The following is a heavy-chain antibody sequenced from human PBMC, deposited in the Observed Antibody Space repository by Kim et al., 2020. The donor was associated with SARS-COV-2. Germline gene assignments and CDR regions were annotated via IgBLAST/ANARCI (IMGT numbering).Heavy chain of an antibody. CDR1: GGSFSGYY. CDR3: ARGSRYFDWLLREFDY. CDR2: INHSGST. J-gene: IGHJ4*02. D-gene: IGHD3-9*01. V-gene: IGHV4-34*01. Sequence: SETLSLTCAVYGGSFSGYYWSWIRQPPGKGLEWIGEINHSGSTNYNPSLKSRVTISVDTSKNQFSLKLSSVTAADTAVYYCARGSRYFDWLLREFDYWGQGTLVTVSS.